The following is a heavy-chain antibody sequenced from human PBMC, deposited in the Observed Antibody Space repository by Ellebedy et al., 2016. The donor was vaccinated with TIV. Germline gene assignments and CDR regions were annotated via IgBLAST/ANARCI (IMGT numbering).Heavy chain of an antibody. J-gene: IGHJ4*02. CDR3: ARDFGHSGYDLLDY. V-gene: IGHV3-7*01. D-gene: IGHD5-12*01. CDR1: GFTFGAYW. Sequence: PGGSLRLSCAASGFTFGAYWKNWVRKAPGKGLEWVATMKHDGSQKYYADSVKGRFTISRDNVKDSLYLPMNSLRAEDTAVYYCARDFGHSGYDLLDYWGQGTLVTVSS. CDR2: MKHDGSQK.